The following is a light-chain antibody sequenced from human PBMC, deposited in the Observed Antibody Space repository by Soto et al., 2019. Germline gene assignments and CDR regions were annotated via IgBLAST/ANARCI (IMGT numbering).Light chain of an antibody. CDR1: QSIGRY. CDR2: DAS. CDR3: QQRANWPT. V-gene: IGKV3-11*01. Sequence: EIVLTQSPATLSLSPGERVTLSCRASQSIGRYLAWYQHIPGQAPRLLIYDASNRATGIPARFSGSGSGTDFTLTISSLEPEDFADYYCQQRANWPTFGGGTKVEIK. J-gene: IGKJ4*01.